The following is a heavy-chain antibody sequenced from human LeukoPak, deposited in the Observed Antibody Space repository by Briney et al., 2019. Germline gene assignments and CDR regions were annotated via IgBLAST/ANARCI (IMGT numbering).Heavy chain of an antibody. CDR1: GFIFDAQA. V-gene: IGHV3-43*02. J-gene: IGHJ4*02. CDR2: ISGDGGTT. CDR3: AKRSGSPHNFDY. D-gene: IGHD1-14*01. Sequence: GGSLRLSCAASGFIFDAQAMNWVRQAPGKPLEWVSLISGDGGTTHYADSVKGRFTISRDNSRNSLYLQMKSLRTEDTALYYCAKRSGSPHNFDYWGRGTLVTVSS.